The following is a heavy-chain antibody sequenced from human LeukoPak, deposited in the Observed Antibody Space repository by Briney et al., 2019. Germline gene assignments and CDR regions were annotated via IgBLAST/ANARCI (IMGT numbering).Heavy chain of an antibody. D-gene: IGHD3-10*01. V-gene: IGHV3-7*01. Sequence: GGSLRLSCAASGFTFSSYWMSWVRQAPGKGLEWVANIKQDGSEKYYVDSVKGRLTISRDNAKNSLYLQMNSLRAEDTAVYYCARDSQSYYGSGGEFDYWGQGTLVTVSS. CDR2: IKQDGSEK. CDR1: GFTFSSYW. J-gene: IGHJ4*02. CDR3: ARDSQSYYGSGGEFDY.